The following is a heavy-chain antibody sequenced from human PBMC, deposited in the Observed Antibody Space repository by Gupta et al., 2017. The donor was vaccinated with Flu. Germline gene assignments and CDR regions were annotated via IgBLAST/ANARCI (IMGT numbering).Heavy chain of an antibody. CDR1: GFIFSDYG. Sequence: QVQLVQSGGGVVLPGSSLRLSCAASGFIFSDYGMHWVRQVPGKGLEWMAVMLDDGSNQWYADSVRGRFTISRDNSENTLILQMNSLRRDDTAVYYCAKGGRHNWNFDGDYWGQGTLVTVSS. D-gene: IGHD1-7*01. V-gene: IGHV3-30*18. J-gene: IGHJ4*02. CDR2: MLDDGSNQ. CDR3: AKGGRHNWNFDGDY.